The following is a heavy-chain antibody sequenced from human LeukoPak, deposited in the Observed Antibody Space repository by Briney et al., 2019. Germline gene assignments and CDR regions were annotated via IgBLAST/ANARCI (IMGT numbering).Heavy chain of an antibody. CDR2: INYGGST. J-gene: IGHJ3*02. Sequence: SETLSLTCTVSGGSITSYYWSWIRQPAGNGLEWIGYINYGGSTNYNPSLKSRVCISVDTRKHQFSLKLSSVTTADTAVYYCARPKYSSAYDAFDIWGQGTMVTVSS. CDR1: GGSITSYY. V-gene: IGHV4-59*08. CDR3: ARPKYSSAYDAFDI. D-gene: IGHD6-19*01.